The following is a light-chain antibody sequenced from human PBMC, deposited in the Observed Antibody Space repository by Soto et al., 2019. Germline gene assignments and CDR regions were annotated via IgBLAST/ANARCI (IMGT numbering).Light chain of an antibody. Sequence: QSVLTQPASVSGSPGESITISCTGASSDVGGYNFVSWYQQRPGKAPKLIIYDVSDRPSGISNRFSGSKSANTASLTISGLQAEDEADYYCSSYSTSSTPYVFGTGTKLTVL. V-gene: IGLV2-14*01. CDR2: DVS. J-gene: IGLJ1*01. CDR3: SSYSTSSTPYV. CDR1: SSDVGGYNF.